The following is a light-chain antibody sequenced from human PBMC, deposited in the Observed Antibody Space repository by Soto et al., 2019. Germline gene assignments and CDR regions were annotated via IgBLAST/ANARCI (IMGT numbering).Light chain of an antibody. CDR1: QSLSSR. Sequence: DIQMTQSPSSLSASVGDRVTITCRASQSLSSRLTWYQQKPGEAPKLLIYETSSLQSGVPSRFSGSGSETDFTPTINSLQPEDFATYYCQQSFSPPYTFGQGTRLEIK. J-gene: IGKJ5*01. V-gene: IGKV1-39*01. CDR2: ETS. CDR3: QQSFSPPYT.